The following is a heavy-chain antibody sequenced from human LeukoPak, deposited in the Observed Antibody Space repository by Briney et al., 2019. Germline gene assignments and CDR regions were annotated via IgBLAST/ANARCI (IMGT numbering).Heavy chain of an antibody. CDR1: GFTFSSYS. CDR2: ITATSSYI. Sequence: GGSLRLSCAVSGFTFSSYSMNRVRQAPGKGLEWVSSITATSSYIYYADSVRGRFTISRDNAKNSLYLQMNRLRAEDTAVYYCARPAAAIPPYWGQGTLVTVPS. CDR3: ARPAAAIPPY. J-gene: IGHJ4*02. V-gene: IGHV3-21*01. D-gene: IGHD6-13*01.